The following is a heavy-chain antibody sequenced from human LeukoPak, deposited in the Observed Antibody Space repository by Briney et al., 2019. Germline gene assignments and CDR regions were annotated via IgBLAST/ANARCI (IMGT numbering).Heavy chain of an antibody. J-gene: IGHJ4*02. CDR2: INPNSGGT. CDR1: GYTFTGYY. D-gene: IGHD3-10*01. Sequence: GASVKLCCKASGYTFTGYYMHWVRQAPGQGLEWMGWINPNSGGTNYAQKFQGRVTMTRDTSISTAYMELSRLRSDDTAVYYCALSEGLLLWSGELGYWGQGTLVTVSS. V-gene: IGHV1-2*02. CDR3: ALSEGLLLWSGELGY.